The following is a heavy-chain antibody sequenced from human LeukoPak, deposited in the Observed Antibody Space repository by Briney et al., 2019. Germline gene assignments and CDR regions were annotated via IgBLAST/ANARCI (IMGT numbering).Heavy chain of an antibody. D-gene: IGHD3-22*01. CDR2: ITNSGTTV. CDR3: AREGYYDSSGYGVGY. CDR1: GFTFSDYY. Sequence: GGSLRLSCAASGFTFSDYYMSWIRQAPGKGLEWISYITNSGTTVYYADSVKGRFTISRDNAKNSLYLQMNSLRAEDTAVYYCAREGYYDSSGYGVGYWGQGTLVTVSS. J-gene: IGHJ4*02. V-gene: IGHV3-11*01.